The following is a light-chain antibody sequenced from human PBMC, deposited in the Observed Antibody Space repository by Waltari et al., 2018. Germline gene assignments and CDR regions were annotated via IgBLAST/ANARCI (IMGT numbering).Light chain of an antibody. CDR1: IIGSKS. CDR2: DDT. CDR3: QVWDSMDYYV. V-gene: IGLV3-21*02. Sequence: SYLLTQSPSVSVAPGQTARITCGGNIIGSKSVHWYQQKPCQAPVFVVYDDTARPSGIPERFSGSNSGNTATLTIRRVEAGDETEYYCQVWDSMDYYVFGSGTKVTVL. J-gene: IGLJ1*01.